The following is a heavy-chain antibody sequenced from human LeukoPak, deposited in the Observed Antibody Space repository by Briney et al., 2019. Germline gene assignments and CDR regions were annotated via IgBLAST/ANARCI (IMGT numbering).Heavy chain of an antibody. CDR3: ARDRDYGDHRYFDY. Sequence: SVKVSCKASGGTFSSCAISWVRQAPGQGLEWMGRIIPIFGTANYAQKFQGRVTITTDESTSTAYMELSSLRSEDTAVYYCARDRDYGDHRYFDYWGQGTLVTVSS. D-gene: IGHD4-17*01. CDR1: GGTFSSCA. V-gene: IGHV1-69*05. CDR2: IIPIFGTA. J-gene: IGHJ4*02.